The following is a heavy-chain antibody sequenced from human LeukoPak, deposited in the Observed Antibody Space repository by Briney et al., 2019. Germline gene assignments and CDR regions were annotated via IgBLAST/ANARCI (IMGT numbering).Heavy chain of an antibody. V-gene: IGHV1-2*02. CDR3: AIYTGSYVRYFQH. CDR1: GYTFTGYY. D-gene: IGHD1-26*01. Sequence: ASVKVSCKASGYTFTGYYMHWVRQAPGQGLEWMGWINPDSGDTNSARKFLGRVSMTRDTSISTAYMELTRLRSDDTALYYCAIYTGSYVRYFQHWGQGTLVIVSS. J-gene: IGHJ1*01. CDR2: INPDSGDT.